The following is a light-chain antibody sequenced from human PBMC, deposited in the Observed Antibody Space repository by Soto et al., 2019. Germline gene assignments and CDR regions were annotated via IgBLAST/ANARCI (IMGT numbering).Light chain of an antibody. Sequence: IQLTQSPSSLSASVGDRVTITCRASQGIRSYLAWYQQKPGKAPNLLIYAASTLQSGVPSRFSGSGSGTDFTLTISSLQPEDFATYYCQQLNSYPITFGGGTKVEIK. V-gene: IGKV1-9*01. CDR2: AAS. CDR3: QQLNSYPIT. J-gene: IGKJ4*01. CDR1: QGIRSY.